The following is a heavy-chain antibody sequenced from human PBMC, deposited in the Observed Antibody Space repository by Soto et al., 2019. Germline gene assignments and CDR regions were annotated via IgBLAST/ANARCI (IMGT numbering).Heavy chain of an antibody. CDR1: GFTFNNYN. Sequence: DVQLVESGGGLVKPGGSLRLSCAASGFTFNNYNVNWVRQAPGKGLEWVASIDTSGTYTNYADSVRGRFTISRDNAKKSLYLEMSSLRDEDTAVYYCAREETKRSYWYFDLWGRGTLVTVS. V-gene: IGHV3-21*01. J-gene: IGHJ2*01. CDR3: AREETKRSYWYFDL. D-gene: IGHD2-8*01. CDR2: IDTSGTYT.